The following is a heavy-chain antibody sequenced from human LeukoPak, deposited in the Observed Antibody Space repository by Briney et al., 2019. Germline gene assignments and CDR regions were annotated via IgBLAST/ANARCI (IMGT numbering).Heavy chain of an antibody. V-gene: IGHV3-7*03. CDR1: GFTFSSYA. J-gene: IGHJ4*02. CDR3: VKDSGWFHFDS. D-gene: IGHD6-19*01. Sequence: GGSLRLSCAASGFTFSSYAMTWVRQAPGKGLEWVGHIKEDGSSQNYADSVKGRFTISRDNAKSSLHLQMNGLRAEDTAMYYCVKDSGWFHFDSWGQGTLVTVS. CDR2: IKEDGSSQ.